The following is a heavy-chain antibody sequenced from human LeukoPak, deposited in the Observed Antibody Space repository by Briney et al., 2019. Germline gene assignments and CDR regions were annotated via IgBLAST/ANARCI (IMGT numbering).Heavy chain of an antibody. CDR1: GGSFSGYY. CDR3: ARGEGTELLWFGEPLNWFDP. J-gene: IGHJ5*02. D-gene: IGHD3-10*01. Sequence: SETLSLTCAVYGGSFSGYYWSWIRQPPGKGLEWIGEINHSGGTNYNPSLKSRVTISVDTSKNQFSLKLSSVTAADTAVYYCARGEGTELLWFGEPLNWFDPWGQGTLVTVSS. CDR2: INHSGGT. V-gene: IGHV4-34*01.